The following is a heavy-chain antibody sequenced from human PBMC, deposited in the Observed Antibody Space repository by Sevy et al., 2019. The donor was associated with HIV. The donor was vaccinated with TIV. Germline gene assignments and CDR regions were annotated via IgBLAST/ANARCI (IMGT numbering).Heavy chain of an antibody. CDR3: AREGCTKPHDY. D-gene: IGHD2-8*01. CDR2: LSFGCGEI. V-gene: IGHV3-23*01. J-gene: IGHJ4*02. Sequence: CGCLRLSCAASGFTFSKYSMSWVRQPPGKGLEWVSTLSFGCGEINYADSVKGRFTISRDNSKSSVYLQMNNLRPEDTAVYYCAREGCTKPHDYWGQGTLVCVSS. CDR1: GFTFSKYS.